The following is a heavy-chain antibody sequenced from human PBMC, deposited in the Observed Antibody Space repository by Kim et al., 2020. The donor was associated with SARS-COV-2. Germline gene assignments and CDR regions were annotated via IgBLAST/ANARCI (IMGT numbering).Heavy chain of an antibody. Sequence: DSVKGRSPISRDNSKNTLYLQMNSLRADDTAVDSCARDRTAGTTYLLFDYWGQGTLVTVSS. V-gene: IGHV3-23*01. J-gene: IGHJ4*02. D-gene: IGHD1-1*01. CDR3: ARDRTAGTTYLLFDY.